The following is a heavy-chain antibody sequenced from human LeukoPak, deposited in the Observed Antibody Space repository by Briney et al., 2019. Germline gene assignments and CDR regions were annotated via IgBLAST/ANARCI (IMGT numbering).Heavy chain of an antibody. CDR3: ASGGLVVVTASTRLAYYMDV. CDR2: INHSGST. J-gene: IGHJ6*03. CDR1: GGSFSGYY. D-gene: IGHD2-21*02. Sequence: TSETLSLTCAVYGGSFSGYYWSWIRQPPGKGLEWIGEINHSGSTNYNPSLKSRVTISVDTSKNQFSLKLSSVTAADTAVYYCASGGLVVVTASTRLAYYMDVWGKGTTVTVSS. V-gene: IGHV4-34*01.